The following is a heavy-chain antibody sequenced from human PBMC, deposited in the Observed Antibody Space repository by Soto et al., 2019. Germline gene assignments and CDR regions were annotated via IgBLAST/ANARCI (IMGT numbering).Heavy chain of an antibody. CDR2: IWYDGSEK. Sequence: QVQLVESGGGVVQPGRSLRLSCEGSGFTFRNHDMHWIRQSPGKGLEWLAVIWYDGSEKYYADSVKGRFTISRDNSKNTLYLQMNSLKVEDTAIYYCARWSNNKGVDPWGQGTVVTVS. V-gene: IGHV3-33*01. J-gene: IGHJ5*02. CDR3: ARWSNNKGVDP. CDR1: GFTFRNHD. D-gene: IGHD1-1*01.